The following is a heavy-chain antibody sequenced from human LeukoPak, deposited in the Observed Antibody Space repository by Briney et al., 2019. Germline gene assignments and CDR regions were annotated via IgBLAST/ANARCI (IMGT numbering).Heavy chain of an antibody. CDR1: GFTFSSYW. D-gene: IGHD7-27*01. J-gene: IGHJ4*02. V-gene: IGHV3-7*01. CDR2: INQDGSEK. Sequence: GGSLRLSRAASGFTFSSYWMSWVRQAPGKGLEWVANINQDGSEKYYVDSVKGRFTISRDNVKNSLYLQMNSLRAEDTAVYYCARADWGSVDYWGQGTLVTVSS. CDR3: ARADWGSVDY.